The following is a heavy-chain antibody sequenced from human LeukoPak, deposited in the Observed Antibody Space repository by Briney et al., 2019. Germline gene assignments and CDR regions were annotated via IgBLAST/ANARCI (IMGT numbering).Heavy chain of an antibody. Sequence: AGGSLRLSCAASGFTFSSYWMSWVRQAPGKGLEWVANIKPDAIEKYYVDSVKGRFTISRDNTKNSLYLQMNSLRVEDTAVYYCASYCSSTTCYSSLLFDYWGQGTLVTVSS. D-gene: IGHD2-2*01. CDR3: ASYCSSTTCYSSLLFDY. J-gene: IGHJ4*02. V-gene: IGHV3-7*01. CDR2: IKPDAIEK. CDR1: GFTFSSYW.